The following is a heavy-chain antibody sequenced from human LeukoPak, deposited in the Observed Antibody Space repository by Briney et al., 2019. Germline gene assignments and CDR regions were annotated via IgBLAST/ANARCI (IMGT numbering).Heavy chain of an antibody. Sequence: GGSLRLSCAASGFTFRSFWMSWVRQAPGKGLEWVANIKLDGSEKFYVDSVKGRFTISRDNAKNSLCLQMKSLRVEDTAVYYCTRDIKLSTSYYFDNWGQGTLVTVSS. V-gene: IGHV3-7*01. D-gene: IGHD3-10*01. CDR2: IKLDGSEK. J-gene: IGHJ4*02. CDR1: GFTFRSFW. CDR3: TRDIKLSTSYYFDN.